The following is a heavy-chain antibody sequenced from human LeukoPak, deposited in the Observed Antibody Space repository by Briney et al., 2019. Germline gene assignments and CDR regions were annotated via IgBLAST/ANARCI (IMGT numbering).Heavy chain of an antibody. V-gene: IGHV1-69*05. J-gene: IGHJ6*03. CDR1: GGTLTSYA. CDR3: ARGIRGDSYYYMDV. D-gene: IGHD3-10*01. Sequence: ASVKVSCKGSGGTLTSYAISWVRQAPGQGLEWMGGIIPIFGTVSYAQRFQGRVTVTTDESTRTVYMELSSQRSEDTAVYYCARGIRGDSYYYMDVWGKGTTVTVSS. CDR2: IIPIFGTV.